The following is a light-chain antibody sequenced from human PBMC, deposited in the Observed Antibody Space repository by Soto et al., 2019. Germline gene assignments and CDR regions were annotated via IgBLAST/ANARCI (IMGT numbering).Light chain of an antibody. CDR3: QQYYSTPLT. Sequence: DIVMTQSPDSLAVSLGERATINCKSSRSVLYRSNNKNYLAWYQHKPGQPPKLLIYWASTRESGVPDRFSGRGSGTDFTLTISSLQAEDVAVYYCQQYYSTPLTFGQGTKVEIK. CDR1: RSVLYRSNNKNY. V-gene: IGKV4-1*01. CDR2: WAS. J-gene: IGKJ1*01.